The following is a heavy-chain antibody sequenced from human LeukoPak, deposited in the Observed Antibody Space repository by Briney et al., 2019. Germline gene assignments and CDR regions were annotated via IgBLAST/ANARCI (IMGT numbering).Heavy chain of an antibody. CDR2: IWCDGSNK. D-gene: IGHD1-26*01. CDR3: ARDISYSGVASFDY. J-gene: IGHJ4*02. V-gene: IGHV3-33*01. Sequence: PGGSLRLSCAASGFTFSSYGMHWVRQAPGKGLEWVAVIWCDGSNKYYADSVKGRFTISRDNSKNTLYLQMNSLRAEDTAVYYCARDISYSGVASFDYWGQGTLVTVSS. CDR1: GFTFSSYG.